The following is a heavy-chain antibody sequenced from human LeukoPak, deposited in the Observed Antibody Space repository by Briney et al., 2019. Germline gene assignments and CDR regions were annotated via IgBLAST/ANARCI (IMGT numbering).Heavy chain of an antibody. D-gene: IGHD6-6*01. CDR2: ISGSGGST. CDR3: AKGLAARPGYMDV. Sequence: GGSLRLSCAASGFTFSSYAMSWVRQAPGKGLEWVSAISGSGGSTYYADSVKGRFTISRDNSKNTLYLQLNSLRAEDTAVYYCAKGLAARPGYMDVWGKGTTVTVSS. V-gene: IGHV3-23*01. J-gene: IGHJ6*03. CDR1: GFTFSSYA.